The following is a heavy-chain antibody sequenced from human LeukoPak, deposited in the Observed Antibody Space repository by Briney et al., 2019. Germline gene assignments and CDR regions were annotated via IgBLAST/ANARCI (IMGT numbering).Heavy chain of an antibody. CDR3: VRATGRGPGGHFDY. V-gene: IGHV3-11*05. Sequence: GGSLRLSCAASGLTFSGTYMSWIRQAPGKGLEWVSYISSGGTYAEYADSVKGRFTISKDNAKNSLYLQMNSLRGDDTAVYYCVRATGRGPGGHFDYWGQGTLVTVSS. J-gene: IGHJ4*02. CDR1: GLTFSGTY. CDR2: ISSGGTYA. D-gene: IGHD3-10*01.